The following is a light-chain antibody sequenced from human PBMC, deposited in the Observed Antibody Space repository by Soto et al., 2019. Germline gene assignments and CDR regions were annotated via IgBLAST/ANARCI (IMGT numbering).Light chain of an antibody. J-gene: IGKJ3*01. CDR1: QSVSSTY. Sequence: IVLTQSPGTLSLSPGERATLSYRASQSVSSTYLAWYQQKPGQAPRLLIYDASRRATGIPDRFSGSGSGTDFTLTISRLEPEDFAVYYCQQYGRSPGLFTFGPGTKVVMK. V-gene: IGKV3-20*01. CDR3: QQYGRSPGLFT. CDR2: DAS.